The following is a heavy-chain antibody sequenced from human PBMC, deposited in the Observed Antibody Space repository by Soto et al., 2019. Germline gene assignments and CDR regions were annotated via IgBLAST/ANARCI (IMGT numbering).Heavy chain of an antibody. Sequence: QVQLVQSGAEVKKPGSSVKVSCKASGGTFSSYAISWVRQAAGQGLEWMGGIIPIFGTANYAQKIQGRVTITADESTSTAYMELSSLRSEDTAVYYCASSPRYSNGRPTYYYYGMDVWGQGTTVTVSS. D-gene: IGHD5-18*01. CDR1: GGTFSSYA. J-gene: IGHJ6*02. CDR2: IIPIFGTA. V-gene: IGHV1-69*01. CDR3: ASSPRYSNGRPTYYYYGMDV.